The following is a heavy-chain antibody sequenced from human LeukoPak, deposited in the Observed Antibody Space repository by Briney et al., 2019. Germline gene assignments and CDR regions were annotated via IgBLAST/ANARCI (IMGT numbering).Heavy chain of an antibody. J-gene: IGHJ4*02. CDR1: GGSISSSSNYY. CDR2: INHSGST. CDR3: ARGHGFRSDGTLRYDSSGYYYLGY. V-gene: IGHV4-39*07. Sequence: SETLSLTCIVSGGSISSSSNYYWGWIRQPPGKGLEWIGEINHSGSTNYNPSLKSRVTISVDTSKNQFSLKLSSVTAADTAVYYCARGHGFRSDGTLRYDSSGYYYLGYWGQGTLVTVSS. D-gene: IGHD3-22*01.